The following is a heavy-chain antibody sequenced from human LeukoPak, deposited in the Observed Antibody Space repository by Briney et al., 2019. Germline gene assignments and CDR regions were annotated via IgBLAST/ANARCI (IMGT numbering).Heavy chain of an antibody. Sequence: ASVKVSCKASGFTLTSSAVQWVRQARGRRLEWIGWIVVGGGNTNYAQMFQGRVTITRDMSTSTAYMELSSLRSEDTAVYYCAAPSRIQLDYWGQGTLVTVSS. D-gene: IGHD5-18*01. CDR2: IVVGGGNT. J-gene: IGHJ4*02. CDR1: GFTLTSSA. V-gene: IGHV1-58*01. CDR3: AAPSRIQLDY.